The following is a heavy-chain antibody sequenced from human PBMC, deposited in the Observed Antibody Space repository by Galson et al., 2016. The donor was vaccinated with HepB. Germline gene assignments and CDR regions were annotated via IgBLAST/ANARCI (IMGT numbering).Heavy chain of an antibody. Sequence: SLRLSCAASGFTFRSYGMSWVRQVPGKGLEWVSTISGDGASTYYADSVKGRFSISRDNSRTTLDLQMHSLRGGDTALYYCAKDPYYSSGWGAFESWGQGTLVTVSS. D-gene: IGHD6-19*01. J-gene: IGHJ4*02. CDR2: ISGDGAST. V-gene: IGHV3-23*01. CDR1: GFTFRSYG. CDR3: AKDPYYSSGWGAFES.